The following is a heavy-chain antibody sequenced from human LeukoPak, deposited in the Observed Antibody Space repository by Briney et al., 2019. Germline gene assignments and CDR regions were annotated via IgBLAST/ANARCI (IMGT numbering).Heavy chain of an antibody. V-gene: IGHV1-18*04. CDR3: ARGGLSDVMDV. Sequence: ASVKVSCQASGYTFTRYGISWVRQAPGQGLAWMGWISAYNGNTNYEQKFQGRVIMTTDTSTSTAYMELRSLRSDDTAVYYCARGGLSDVMDVWGKGTTVTVSS. J-gene: IGHJ6*04. CDR1: GYTFTRYG. CDR2: ISAYNGNT. D-gene: IGHD3/OR15-3a*01.